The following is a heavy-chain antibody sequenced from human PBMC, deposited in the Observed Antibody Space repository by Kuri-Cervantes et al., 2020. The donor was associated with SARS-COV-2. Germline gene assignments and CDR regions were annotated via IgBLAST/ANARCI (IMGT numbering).Heavy chain of an antibody. J-gene: IGHJ6*02. CDR1: GFTFSDYY. CDR2: ISSSSSYT. CDR3: SRDGKTTAVWNYDYYGLDV. D-gene: IGHD1/OR15-1a*01. Sequence: GESLKISCAASGFTFSDYYMSWIRQAPGKGLEWVSYISSSSSYTNYADSVKGRFTISRDNAKNSLYLQMNSLRAEDTAVYFCSRDGKTTAVWNYDYYGLDVWGQGTTVTVSS. V-gene: IGHV3-11*05.